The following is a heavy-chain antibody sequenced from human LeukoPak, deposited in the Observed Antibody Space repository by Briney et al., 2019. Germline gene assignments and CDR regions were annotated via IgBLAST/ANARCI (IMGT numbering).Heavy chain of an antibody. CDR3: ARDRGDYGGNSPFGY. J-gene: IGHJ4*02. V-gene: IGHV4-30-4*01. CDR2: IYYSGST. CDR1: GGSVSGGDCY. Sequence: SETLSLTCTVSGGSVSGGDCYWSWIRQPPGKGLEWIGYIYYSGSTYYNPSLKSRLTISVDTSKNQFSLRLSSVTAADTAVYYCARDRGDYGGNSPFGYWGQGTLVIVSS. D-gene: IGHD4-23*01.